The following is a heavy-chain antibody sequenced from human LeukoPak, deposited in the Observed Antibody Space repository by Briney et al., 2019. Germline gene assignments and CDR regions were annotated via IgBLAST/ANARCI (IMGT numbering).Heavy chain of an antibody. CDR2: IKEDGGEI. D-gene: IGHD4-23*01. CDR1: GFTFSSYA. V-gene: IGHV3-7*01. J-gene: IGHJ4*02. Sequence: QPGGSLRLSCAASGFTFSSYAMSWVRQAPGKGREWLANIKEDGGEITYVASVKGSFTISRDAEKHSLDIQTNSLRVEDPAVYYCVRDRGYSTFAYWGQGTLVIVSS. CDR3: VRDRGYSTFAY.